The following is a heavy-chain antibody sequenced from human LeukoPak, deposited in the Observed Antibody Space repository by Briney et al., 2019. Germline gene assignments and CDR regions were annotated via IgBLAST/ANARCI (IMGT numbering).Heavy chain of an antibody. D-gene: IGHD1-26*01. CDR2: INPNNGGT. CDR3: AGGIASYSSSYFDY. J-gene: IGHJ4*02. Sequence: ASVKVSCKASGYTFTDHYIHWVRQAPGQGPEWMGWINPNNGGTNYAQKFQGRVTMTRDTSIGTAYMELSRLRSDDTAVYYCAGGIASYSSSYFDYWGQGALVTVSS. V-gene: IGHV1-2*02. CDR1: GYTFTDHY.